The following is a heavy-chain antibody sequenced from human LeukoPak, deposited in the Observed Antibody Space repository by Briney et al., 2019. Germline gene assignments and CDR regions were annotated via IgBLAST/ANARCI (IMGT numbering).Heavy chain of an antibody. CDR3: AKDVNGGNDY. CDR2: IKCKTDGGTT. V-gene: IGHV3-15*01. J-gene: IGHJ4*02. D-gene: IGHD4-23*01. Sequence: GGSLRLSCTASGFTFSNAWMSWVRQAPGKGLEWVGRIKCKTDGGTTDYAAPVKGRFTISRDDSKNTLYLQMNSLRAEDTAVYYCAKDVNGGNDYWGQGTLVTVSS. CDR1: GFTFSNAW.